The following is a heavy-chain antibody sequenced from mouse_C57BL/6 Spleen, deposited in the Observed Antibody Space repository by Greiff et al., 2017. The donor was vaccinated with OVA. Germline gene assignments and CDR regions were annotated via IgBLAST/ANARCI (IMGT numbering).Heavy chain of an antibody. D-gene: IGHD1-1*01. CDR2: IWSGGST. V-gene: IGHV2-2*01. CDR3: ARRNYGSSYDAMDY. CDR1: GFSLTSYG. J-gene: IGHJ4*01. Sequence: QVQLQQSGPGLVQPSQSLSITCTVSGFSLTSYGVHWVRQSPGKGLEWLGVIWSGGSTDCNAAFISRLSIRKDNSKSQVFFKMNSLQADDTAIYYCARRNYGSSYDAMDYWGQGTSVTVSS.